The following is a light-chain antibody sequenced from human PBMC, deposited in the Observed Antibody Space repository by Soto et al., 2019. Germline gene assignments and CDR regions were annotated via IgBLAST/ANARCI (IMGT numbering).Light chain of an antibody. CDR3: QQYGSLPIT. Sequence: IVLTQSPATLSLSPGERATLSCRASQSVSRYLAWYQQKPGQAPRLLIYGASSRATGIPDRLSGSGSGTDFTLTISRLEPEDFAVYYCQQYGSLPITFGQGTRLEIK. CDR1: QSVSRY. V-gene: IGKV3-20*01. CDR2: GAS. J-gene: IGKJ5*01.